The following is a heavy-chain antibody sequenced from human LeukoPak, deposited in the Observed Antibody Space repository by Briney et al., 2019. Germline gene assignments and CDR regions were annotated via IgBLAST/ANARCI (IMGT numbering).Heavy chain of an antibody. J-gene: IGHJ4*02. CDR3: AKGIGIVSTSAPFDY. D-gene: IGHD5/OR15-5a*01. CDR1: GFTFDDYA. CDR2: ISWNGGSI. V-gene: IGHV3-43D*04. Sequence: GGSLRLSCAASGFTFDDYAMHWVRHRPGKGLEWVSLISWNGGSIFYADSVKGRFTISRDNSKNSLYLQMNSLGVEDTGLYYCAKGIGIVSTSAPFDYWGQGTLVTVSS.